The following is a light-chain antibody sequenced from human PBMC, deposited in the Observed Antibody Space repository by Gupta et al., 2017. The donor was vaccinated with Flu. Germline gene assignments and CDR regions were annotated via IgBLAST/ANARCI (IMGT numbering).Light chain of an antibody. CDR2: GAS. CDR1: QRVSSSY. CDR3: HQYGGP. Sequence: DIVLTQSPGTLSVSPGERATLSCRASQRVSSSYLTWYQQKPGQAPRLLIYGASTRATGITDRVSGSGSGTDFTLTISGLEPEDFAVYYCHQYGGPFGHGTTVDVK. J-gene: IGKJ3*01. V-gene: IGKV3-20*01.